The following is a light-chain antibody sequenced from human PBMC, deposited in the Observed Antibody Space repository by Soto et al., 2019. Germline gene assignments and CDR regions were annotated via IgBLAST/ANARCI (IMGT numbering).Light chain of an antibody. CDR2: DAP. CDR3: QQYGNLWT. CDR1: QSVYSSY. J-gene: IGKJ2*02. V-gene: IGKV3-20*01. Sequence: EIVLTQSPGILSLSPGDRATLSCRASQSVYSSYLAWYQQTPGQPPRLLNYDAPSRATGIPDRFSGSGSGTDFTLTISRLEPEDFAVYYCQQYGNLWTFGQGTKLEI.